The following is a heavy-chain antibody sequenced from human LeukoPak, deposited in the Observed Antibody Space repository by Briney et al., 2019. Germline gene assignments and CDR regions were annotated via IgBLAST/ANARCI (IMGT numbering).Heavy chain of an antibody. CDR3: AKRGNPTVGHHYLDV. Sequence: GGSLRLSCAASGFTFRSKAMSWVRQAPGKGLEWVSGISGSADWTDYGESVKGRFTISRDNSKNTLHLQMNSLSAEDTAVYYCAKRGNPTVGHHYLDVWGKGTTVSVSS. CDR2: ISGSADWT. V-gene: IGHV3-23*01. CDR1: GFTFRSKA. J-gene: IGHJ6*03. D-gene: IGHD1-1*01.